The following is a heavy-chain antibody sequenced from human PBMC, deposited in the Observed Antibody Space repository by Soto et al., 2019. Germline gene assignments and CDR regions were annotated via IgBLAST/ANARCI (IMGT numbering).Heavy chain of an antibody. CDR3: ARGGRVYDYFDS. J-gene: IGHJ4*02. V-gene: IGHV3-48*02. CDR1: GFIFSDYA. D-gene: IGHD5-12*01. CDR2: ISSSRSPI. Sequence: EVQLVESGGGLVQPGGSLRLSCTASGFIFSDYAMNWVRQAPGKGLEWVSYISSSRSPIYYADSVKGRFTISRDSAKNSLYLQMNSLRDEDTAVYYCARGGRVYDYFDSWGLGTRVTVSS.